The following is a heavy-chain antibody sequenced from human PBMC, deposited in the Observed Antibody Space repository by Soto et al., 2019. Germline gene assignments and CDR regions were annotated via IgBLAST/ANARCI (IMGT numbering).Heavy chain of an antibody. CDR3: AREAPTDKFDF. J-gene: IGHJ4*02. CDR2: IIPFGEIT. CDR1: GGPFSSYG. V-gene: IGHV1-69*04. Sequence: QVQLVQSGSEVKKPGSSVKVSCKASGGPFSSYGLSWVRQAPGQGLEWMGRIIPFGEITNFAQKFQARVTIPADTATSTDYMELRSLNSEDTAVYYCAREAPTDKFDFRGQGALVTVSS.